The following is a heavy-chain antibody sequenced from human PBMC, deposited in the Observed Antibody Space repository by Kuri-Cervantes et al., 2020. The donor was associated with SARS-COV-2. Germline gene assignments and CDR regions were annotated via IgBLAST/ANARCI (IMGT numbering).Heavy chain of an antibody. Sequence: GSLRLSCAVSGGSISSSNWWSWVRQPPGKGLEWIGEIYHSGSTNYNPSLKSRVTISVDTSKNQFSLQLSSVTAADTAVYYCARAQGDYDFWSGYYDYYYYGMDVWGQGTTVTVSS. CDR1: GGSISSSNW. V-gene: IGHV4-4*02. D-gene: IGHD3-3*01. J-gene: IGHJ6*02. CDR2: IYHSGST. CDR3: ARAQGDYDFWSGYYDYYYYGMDV.